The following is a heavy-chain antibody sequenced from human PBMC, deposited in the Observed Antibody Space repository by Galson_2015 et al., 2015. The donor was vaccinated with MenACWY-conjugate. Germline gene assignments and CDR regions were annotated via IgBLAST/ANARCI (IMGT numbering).Heavy chain of an antibody. Sequence: ASGFTFSSSAMSWVRQAPGKGLEWVSAISGSGGSTYYADSVKGRFTISRDNSKNTLYLQMDSLRAEDTAIYYCAKAYIVVVPDAAYDCWGQGALVTVSS. CDR1: GFTFSSSA. CDR2: ISGSGGST. CDR3: AKAYIVVVPDAAYDC. D-gene: IGHD2-2*01. V-gene: IGHV3-23*01. J-gene: IGHJ4*02.